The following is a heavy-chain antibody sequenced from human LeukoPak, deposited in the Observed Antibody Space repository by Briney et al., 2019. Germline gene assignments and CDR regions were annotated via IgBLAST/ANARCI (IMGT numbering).Heavy chain of an antibody. Sequence: GGSLRLSCAASGFTFSSYSMNWVRQAPGKGLEWVSSISSSSSYIYYADSVKGRFTISRDNAKNSLYLQMNSLRAEDTAVYYCAKVMEKGMVRGVLNYWGQGTLVTVSS. CDR2: ISSSSSYI. D-gene: IGHD3-10*01. CDR3: AKVMEKGMVRGVLNY. V-gene: IGHV3-21*04. J-gene: IGHJ4*02. CDR1: GFTFSSYS.